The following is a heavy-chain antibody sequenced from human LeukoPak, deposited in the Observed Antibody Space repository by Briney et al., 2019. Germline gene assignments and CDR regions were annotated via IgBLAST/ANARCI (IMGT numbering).Heavy chain of an antibody. CDR1: GGSISGFY. V-gene: IGHV4-59*03. CDR3: AKFGLYYNMDV. Sequence: KSSETLSLTCAVSGGSISGFYWTWIRQPPGKGLEFIGQIHYRGSTDYNPSLKSRITMSVDTSKNQFFLSLNSVTAADTAVYYCAKFGLYYNMDVWGQGTTVTVSS. CDR2: IHYRGST. J-gene: IGHJ6*02. D-gene: IGHD3-16*01.